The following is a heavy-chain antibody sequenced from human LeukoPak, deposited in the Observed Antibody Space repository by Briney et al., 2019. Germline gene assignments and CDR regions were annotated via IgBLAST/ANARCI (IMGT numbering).Heavy chain of an antibody. Sequence: ASVKVSCKASGYTFTNYDINWVRQATGQGLEWMGWMNPNSGNTGYAQKFQSRVTMTRNTSISTAYMELSSLRSEDTAVYYCARVLRYYYYMDVWGKGTTVTVSS. J-gene: IGHJ6*03. D-gene: IGHD2/OR15-2a*01. V-gene: IGHV1-8*02. CDR3: ARVLRYYYYMDV. CDR2: MNPNSGNT. CDR1: GYTFTNYD.